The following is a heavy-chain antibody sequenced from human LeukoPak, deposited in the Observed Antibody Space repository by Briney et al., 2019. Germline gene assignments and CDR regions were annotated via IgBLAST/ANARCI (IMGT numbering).Heavy chain of an antibody. J-gene: IGHJ4*02. CDR2: INPSGGST. Sequence: ASVKVSCKASGYTFNSYYMHWVRQAPGQGLEWMGKINPSGGSTTYAQKFQGRVTMIRDTSTSTVYMELSSLRSEGTAVYFCARERDYKFDYWGQGALVTVSS. V-gene: IGHV1-46*02. CDR1: GYTFNSYY. CDR3: ARERDYKFDY. D-gene: IGHD4-11*01.